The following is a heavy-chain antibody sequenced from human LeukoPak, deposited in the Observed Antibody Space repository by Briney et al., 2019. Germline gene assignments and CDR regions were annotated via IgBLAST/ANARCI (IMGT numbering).Heavy chain of an antibody. V-gene: IGHV3-9*01. J-gene: IGHJ4*02. CDR2: ISWNSGSI. CDR1: GFTFDDYA. CDR3: ARGPNSNWSGLDF. Sequence: GRSLRLSCAASGFTFDDYAMHWVRQAPGKGLEWVSGISWNSGSIGYAHSVKGRFTISRDNAKNTLYLQVNNLRAEDTAVYYCARGPNSNWSGLDFWGQGTLLTVSS. D-gene: IGHD6-6*01.